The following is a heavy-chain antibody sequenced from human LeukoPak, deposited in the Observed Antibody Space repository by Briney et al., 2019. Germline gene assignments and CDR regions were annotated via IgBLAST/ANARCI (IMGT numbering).Heavy chain of an antibody. CDR1: GFTFSSYA. CDR2: ISGSGGST. J-gene: IGHJ1*01. Sequence: AGGSLRLSCAASGFTFSSYAMSWVRQAPGKGLEWVSAISGSGGSTYYADSVKGRFTISRDNSKNTLYLQMNSLRAEDTAVYYCAKDPWLTSEYFQHWGQGTLVTVSS. CDR3: AKDPWLTSEYFQH. V-gene: IGHV3-23*01. D-gene: IGHD6-19*01.